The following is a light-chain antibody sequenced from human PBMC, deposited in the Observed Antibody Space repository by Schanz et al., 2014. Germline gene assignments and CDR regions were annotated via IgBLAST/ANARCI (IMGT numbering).Light chain of an antibody. CDR2: GAS. J-gene: IGKJ1*01. V-gene: IGKV3-20*01. CDR1: QSVSSSY. Sequence: EIVLTQSPGTLSLSPGDWASLSCRASQSVSSSYLAWYQQKAGQAPRLLIYGASSRATGIPDRFSGSGSGTDFTLTISRLEPEDFAVYYCQQYGNSPPTFGQGTKVEIK. CDR3: QQYGNSPPT.